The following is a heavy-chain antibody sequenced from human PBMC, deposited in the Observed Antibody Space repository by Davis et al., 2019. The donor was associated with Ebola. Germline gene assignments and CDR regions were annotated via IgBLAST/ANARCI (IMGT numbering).Heavy chain of an antibody. Sequence: PSETLSLTCTVSGGSISRGGSYRRWVRQVPGKGLERIGYIYYSGIAYYKPSLKSRVTISLDTSKNQFSLNLSSVAAAVTAVYYCARDLGYDSSGSDYYFYMDVWGKGTTVTVSS. CDR2: IYYSGIA. CDR1: GGSISRGGSY. CDR3: ARDLGYDSSGSDYYFYMDV. D-gene: IGHD3-22*01. V-gene: IGHV4-31*03. J-gene: IGHJ6*03.